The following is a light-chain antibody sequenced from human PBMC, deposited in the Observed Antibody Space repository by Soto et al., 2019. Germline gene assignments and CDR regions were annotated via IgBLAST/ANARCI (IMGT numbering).Light chain of an antibody. Sequence: QSALAQPASVSGSPGQSIAISCAGTSNDVGSYNLVSWYQHHPGKAPKLMIYGGSKRPSGVSDRFSGSKSGNTASLTISGLQAEDEADYYCCSFAGNSNYVFGTVTKVTVL. J-gene: IGLJ1*01. V-gene: IGLV2-23*01. CDR1: SNDVGSYNL. CDR2: GGS. CDR3: CSFAGNSNYV.